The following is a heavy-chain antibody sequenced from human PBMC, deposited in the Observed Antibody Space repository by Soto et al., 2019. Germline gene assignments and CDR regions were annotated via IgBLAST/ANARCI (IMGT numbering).Heavy chain of an antibody. CDR2: ISYDGSNK. CDR1: GFTFSSYG. V-gene: IGHV3-30*18. D-gene: IGHD4-17*01. Sequence: QVQLVESGGGVVQPGRSLRLSCAAPGFTFSSYGMHWVRQAPGKGLEWVAVISYDGSNKYYADSVKGRFTISRDNSKNTLYLQMNSLRAEDTAVYYCAKDLRTVIYYYYGMDVWGQGTTVTVAS. CDR3: AKDLRTVIYYYYGMDV. J-gene: IGHJ6*02.